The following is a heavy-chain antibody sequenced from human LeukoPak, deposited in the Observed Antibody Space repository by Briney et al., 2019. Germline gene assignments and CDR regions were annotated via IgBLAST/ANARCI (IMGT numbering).Heavy chain of an antibody. CDR1: GFTFSSYA. Sequence: GGSLRFSCAASGFTFSSYAMSWVRQAPGKGLEWVSGITDSGDSTYYADSVKGRFTISRDNSKNTLYLQMNSLRAEDTAVYNCAKTGGTSGWQRGLGYWGQGTLVTVSS. CDR3: AKTGGTSGWQRGLGY. V-gene: IGHV3-23*01. D-gene: IGHD6-19*01. J-gene: IGHJ4*02. CDR2: ITDSGDST.